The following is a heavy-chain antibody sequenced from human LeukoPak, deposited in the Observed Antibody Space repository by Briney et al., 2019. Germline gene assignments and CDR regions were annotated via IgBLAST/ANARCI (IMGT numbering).Heavy chain of an antibody. J-gene: IGHJ4*02. CDR2: FSGAVDTT. CDR1: GFTFSTFA. CDR3: AKAQGGSSYSFDY. D-gene: IGHD5-18*01. V-gene: IGHV3-23*01. Sequence: GGTLRLSCAASGFTFSTFAMNWVRQAPGKGLEWVSTFSGAVDTTYYADSVKGRFTISRDNFKNTLYLQMDSLTAEDTAVYYCAKAQGGSSYSFDYWGRGPLVTVSS.